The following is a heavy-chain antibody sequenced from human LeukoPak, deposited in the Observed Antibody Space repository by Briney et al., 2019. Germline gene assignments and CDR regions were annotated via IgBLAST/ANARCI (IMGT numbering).Heavy chain of an antibody. CDR1: GFTFSSYA. J-gene: IGHJ2*01. Sequence: PGGSLRLSCAASGFTFSSYAMSWVRQAPGKGLEWVSAISGSGGSTYYADSVKGRFTISRDNSKNTLYLQMNSLRAEDTAVYYCAKDHYYDSRGYYDSSYWYFDLWGRGALATVSS. CDR3: AKDHYYDSRGYYDSSYWYFDL. CDR2: ISGSGGST. V-gene: IGHV3-23*01. D-gene: IGHD3-22*01.